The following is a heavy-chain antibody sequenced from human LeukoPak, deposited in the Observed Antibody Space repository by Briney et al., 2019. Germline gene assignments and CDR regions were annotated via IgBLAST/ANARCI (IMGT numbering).Heavy chain of an antibody. CDR3: EVEMATKGDY. CDR1: GGSLSGYY. J-gene: IGHJ4*02. Sequence: PSETLSLTCAVYGGSLSGYYWSWIRQPPGKGLEWIGEINHSGSTNYNPSLKSRVTISVDTSKNQFSLKLSSVTAADTAVYYCEVEMATKGDYWGQGTLVTVSS. CDR2: INHSGST. D-gene: IGHD5-24*01. V-gene: IGHV4-34*01.